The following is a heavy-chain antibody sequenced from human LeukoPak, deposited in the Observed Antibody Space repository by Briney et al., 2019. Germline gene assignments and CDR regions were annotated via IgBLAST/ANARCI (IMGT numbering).Heavy chain of an antibody. CDR2: INSDGSST. CDR1: GFTFSSYW. V-gene: IGHV3-74*01. D-gene: IGHD2-15*01. Sequence: GGSLRLSCAASGFTFSSYWMHWVRQAPGKGLVWVSRINSDGSSTSYADSVKGRFTISRDNAKNTLYLQMNSLRAEDTAVYYCARDRGAYCSGGSCYSRNWFDPWGQGTLVTASS. CDR3: ARDRGAYCSGGSCYSRNWFDP. J-gene: IGHJ5*02.